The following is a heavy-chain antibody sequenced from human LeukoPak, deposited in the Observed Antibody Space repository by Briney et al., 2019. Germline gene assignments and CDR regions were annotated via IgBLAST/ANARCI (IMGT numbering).Heavy chain of an antibody. J-gene: IGHJ4*02. Sequence: ASVKVSSKTSGGIFISYAISWVRQAPGQGLEWMGGIIPVSGPANYAQKFQGRVAITADESTSTAYMELSSLRSNDTAVYYCAKNDYGSGSFDYWGQGTLVTVSS. CDR1: GGIFISYA. CDR2: IIPVSGPA. CDR3: AKNDYGSGSFDY. D-gene: IGHD3-16*01. V-gene: IGHV1-69*13.